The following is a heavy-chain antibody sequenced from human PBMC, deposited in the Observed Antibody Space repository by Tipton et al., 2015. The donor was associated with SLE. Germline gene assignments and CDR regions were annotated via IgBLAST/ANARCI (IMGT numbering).Heavy chain of an antibody. V-gene: IGHV4-61*09. CDR2: IKTNGNT. Sequence: TLSLTCSVSGGSISSGDYYWGWTRQRAGKGLEWIGHIKTNGNTNYNPSLKSRVNISLDTSKNQFSLKLNSVTAADTAVYYCGGGYCSATRCFWGYWGQGALVTVSS. CDR1: GGSISSGDYY. CDR3: GGGYCSATRCFWGY. J-gene: IGHJ4*02. D-gene: IGHD2-2*01.